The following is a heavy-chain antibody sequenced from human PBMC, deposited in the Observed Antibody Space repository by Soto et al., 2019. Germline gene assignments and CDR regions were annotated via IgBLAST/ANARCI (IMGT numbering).Heavy chain of an antibody. CDR3: VRDDSSGYHRGGHWFDP. Sequence: GASVKVSCKASGYIFTGYYIIWVRQAPGQGLEWMGWINPNRGGTNYAQKFQGRVTMTRDKSISTAYMELSSLTSDDTAVYYCVRDDSSGYHRGGHWFDPWGQGTQVTVSS. V-gene: IGHV1-2*02. CDR1: GYIFTGYY. D-gene: IGHD3-22*01. CDR2: INPNRGGT. J-gene: IGHJ5*02.